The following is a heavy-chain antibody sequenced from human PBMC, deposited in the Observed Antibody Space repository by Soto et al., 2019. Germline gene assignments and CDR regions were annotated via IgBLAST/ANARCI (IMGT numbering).Heavy chain of an antibody. J-gene: IGHJ4*02. Sequence: SETLSLTCTVSGGSISSGGYYWTWIRQHPGKGLEWIGYNYYSGITYYNPSLKSRVTISLDTSKNQFSLKLSSVTAADTAVYYCARDLTRRVLRNWGPGTQVT. CDR1: GGSISSGGYY. CDR2: NYYSGIT. V-gene: IGHV4-31*03. CDR3: ARDLTRRVLRN.